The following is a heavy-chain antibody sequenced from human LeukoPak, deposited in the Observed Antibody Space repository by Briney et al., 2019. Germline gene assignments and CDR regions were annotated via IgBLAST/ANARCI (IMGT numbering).Heavy chain of an antibody. CDR1: GFTFTNYA. D-gene: IGHD3-22*01. J-gene: IGHJ4*02. CDR3: AHSSGYYGK. Sequence: HPGGSLRLSCVASGFTFTNYAMSWLRQAPGKGLEWVSAIRGSGDDTYYADSVKGRFTISRDNSKNTVYPQMNSLRADDTAVYYCAHSSGYYGKWGQGTLVTVSS. V-gene: IGHV3-23*01. CDR2: IRGSGDDT.